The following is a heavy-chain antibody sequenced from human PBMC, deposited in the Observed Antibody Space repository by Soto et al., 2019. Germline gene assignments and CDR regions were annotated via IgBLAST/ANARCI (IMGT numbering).Heavy chain of an antibody. D-gene: IGHD3-10*01. V-gene: IGHV4-59*01. CDR3: ARDLEVRGVIIGPDYYYGMDV. Sequence: SETLSLTCTVSGGSISSYYWSWIRQPPGKGLEWIGYIHHSGSTNYNPSLKSRVTISVDTSKNQFSLKLSSVTAADTAVYYCARDLEVRGVIIGPDYYYGMDVWGQGTTVTVSS. CDR2: IHHSGST. CDR1: GGSISSYY. J-gene: IGHJ6*02.